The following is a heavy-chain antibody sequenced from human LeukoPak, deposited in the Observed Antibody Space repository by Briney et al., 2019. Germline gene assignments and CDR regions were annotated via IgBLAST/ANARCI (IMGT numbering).Heavy chain of an antibody. Sequence: ASVKDSCKLAAYSPTTFGISWHRPAHGQRREWKGWIRGKNGDTKYAQKFQGRVTMTTDTSSSTVYLDLRSLKSGDTAVYYCSRDEFTYGFGSGTFDYWGQGTLDTVSS. CDR3: SRDEFTYGFGSGTFDY. J-gene: IGHJ4*02. CDR1: AYSPTTFG. D-gene: IGHD3-10*01. V-gene: IGHV1-18*01. CDR2: IRGKNGDT.